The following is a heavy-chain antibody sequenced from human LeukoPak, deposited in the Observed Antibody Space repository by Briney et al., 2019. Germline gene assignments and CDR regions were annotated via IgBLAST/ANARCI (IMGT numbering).Heavy chain of an antibody. V-gene: IGHV3-23*01. CDR2: SSFGGRSI. CDR3: VREAAPGTSRSFDC. CDR1: GFIFSTYT. J-gene: IGHJ4*02. Sequence: GGSLRLSCTASGFIFSTYTMTWVRQAPGKGPEWVSTSSFGGRSIYYADSVKGRFTTSRDISKNTLFLQMNSLRAEDTAVYYCVREAAPGTSRSFDCWGQGTLVTVSS. D-gene: IGHD6-13*01.